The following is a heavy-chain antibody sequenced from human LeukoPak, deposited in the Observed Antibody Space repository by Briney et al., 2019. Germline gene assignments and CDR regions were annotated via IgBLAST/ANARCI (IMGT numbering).Heavy chain of an antibody. V-gene: IGHV4-59*08. D-gene: IGHD2-21*01. CDR2: IYYSGST. Sequence: SETLSLTCTVSGGSISSYYWSWIRQPPGKGLEWIGYIYYSGSTNYNPSLKSRVTISVDTSKNQFSLKLSSVTAADTALYYCARHYYERSDCYSFDYWGQGTLVTVSS. CDR1: GGSISSYY. CDR3: ARHYYERSDCYSFDY. J-gene: IGHJ4*02.